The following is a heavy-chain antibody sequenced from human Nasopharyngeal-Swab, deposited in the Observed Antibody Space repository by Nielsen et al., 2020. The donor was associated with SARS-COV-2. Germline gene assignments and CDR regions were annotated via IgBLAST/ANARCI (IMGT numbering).Heavy chain of an antibody. V-gene: IGHV3-23*03. CDR3: AKDRGVAVAGPFYYYGLDV. J-gene: IGHJ6*02. Sequence: GESLQISCAASGFTFGSYAMTRVRQAPGKGLERVSIIYSGGLHKYYADSVKGRFTISRDNSKNTLSLQMNSLRAEDKAIYYCAKDRGVAVAGPFYYYGLDVWGQGTTVTVSS. CDR1: GFTFGSYA. D-gene: IGHD6-19*01. CDR2: IYSGGLHK.